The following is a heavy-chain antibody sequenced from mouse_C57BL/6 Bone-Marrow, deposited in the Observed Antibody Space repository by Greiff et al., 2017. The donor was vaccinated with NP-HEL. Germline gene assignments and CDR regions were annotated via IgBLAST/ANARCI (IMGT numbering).Heavy chain of an antibody. V-gene: IGHV1-64*01. J-gene: IGHJ4*01. CDR3: AREGTADYAMDY. D-gene: IGHD2-14*01. CDR2: IHPNSGST. Sequence: QVQLQQPGAELVKPGASVKLSCKASGYTFTSYWMHWVKQRPGQGLEWIGMIHPNSGSTNYNEKFKSKATLTVDKSSSTAYMQLSSLTSEDSAVYYCAREGTADYAMDYGGQGTSVTVSS. CDR1: GYTFTSYW.